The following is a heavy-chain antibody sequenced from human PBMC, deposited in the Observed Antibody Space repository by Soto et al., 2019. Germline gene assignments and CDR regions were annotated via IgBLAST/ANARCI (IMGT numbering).Heavy chain of an antibody. Sequence: GGSLRLSCVASGFTFSSYAMSWVRQAPGKGLVWVSRINSDGSSTSYADSVKGRFTISRDNAKNTLYLQMNSLRAEDTAVYYCARVSGGFDHWGQGTLVTVSS. V-gene: IGHV3-74*01. D-gene: IGHD3-10*01. CDR2: INSDGSST. CDR1: GFTFSSYA. CDR3: ARVSGGFDH. J-gene: IGHJ5*02.